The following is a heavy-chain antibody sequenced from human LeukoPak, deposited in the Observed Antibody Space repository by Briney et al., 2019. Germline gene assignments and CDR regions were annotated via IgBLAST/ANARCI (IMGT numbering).Heavy chain of an antibody. CDR1: GGTFSSYA. D-gene: IGHD6-13*01. V-gene: IGHV1-69*05. Sequence: ASVKVPCKASGGTFSSYAISWVRQAPGQGLEWMGGIIPIFGTANYAQKFQGRVTITTDESTSTAYMELSSLRSEDTAVYYCARLADAAAFDIWGQGTMVTVSS. J-gene: IGHJ3*02. CDR2: IIPIFGTA. CDR3: ARLADAAAFDI.